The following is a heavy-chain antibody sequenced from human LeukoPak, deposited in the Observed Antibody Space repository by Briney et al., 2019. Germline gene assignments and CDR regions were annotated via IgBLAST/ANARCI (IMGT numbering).Heavy chain of an antibody. D-gene: IGHD1-26*01. V-gene: IGHV4-61*02. CDR1: GGSINSGNYY. CDR2: IHSSGRT. J-gene: IGHJ4*02. Sequence: PSQTLSLTCTVSGGSINSGNYYWSWIRQSAGTGLEYIGRIHSSGRTDYNPSLKSRVTISVDTSKNQFSLKLSSVTAADTAMYYCARGGSHSGASGKLDYWGQGTLVTVSS. CDR3: ARGGSHSGASGKLDY.